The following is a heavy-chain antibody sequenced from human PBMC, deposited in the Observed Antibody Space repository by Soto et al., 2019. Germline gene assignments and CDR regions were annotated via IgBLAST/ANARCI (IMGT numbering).Heavy chain of an antibody. J-gene: IGHJ6*02. CDR2: ISYDGTRK. CDR1: GFTFRAYA. CDR3: AREQYYGMDV. V-gene: IGHV3-30-3*01. Sequence: QVQLVESGGGVVQPGRSLRLSCAASGFTFRAYAMHWVRQAPGKGLEWVAIISYDGTRKYYADSVKGRSTISRDNSKYTLDLQMNSLRDDDTAVYYCAREQYYGMDVWGQGTTVIVSS.